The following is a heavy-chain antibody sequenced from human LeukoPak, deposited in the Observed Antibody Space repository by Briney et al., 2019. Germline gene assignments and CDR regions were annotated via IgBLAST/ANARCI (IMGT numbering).Heavy chain of an antibody. CDR1: GGSISSYY. CDR3: ARGGWAALDY. J-gene: IGHJ4*02. CDR2: VYYSGTT. V-gene: IGHV4-59*01. D-gene: IGHD2-15*01. Sequence: SETLSLTCTVSGGSISSYYWSWIRQPPGMGLEWIGFVYYSGTTNYNPSLKSRVTMSVDTSNDRFSLKLSSVTAADTALYYRARGGWAALDYWGQGTLVTVSS.